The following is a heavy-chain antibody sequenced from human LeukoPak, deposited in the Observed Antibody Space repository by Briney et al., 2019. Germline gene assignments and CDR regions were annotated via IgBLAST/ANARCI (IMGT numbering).Heavy chain of an antibody. V-gene: IGHV4-61*02. D-gene: IGHD3-22*01. J-gene: IGHJ6*03. CDR3: ARVTYDSSGYYHTYYYYVDV. CDR2: IYTSGST. CDR1: GGSISSGSYY. Sequence: SETLSLTCTVSGGSISSGSYYWSWIRQPAGKGLEWIGRIYTSGSTNYNPSLKSRVTISVDTSKDQFSLKLSSVTAADTAVYYCARVTYDSSGYYHTYYYYVDVWGNGTTVTVSS.